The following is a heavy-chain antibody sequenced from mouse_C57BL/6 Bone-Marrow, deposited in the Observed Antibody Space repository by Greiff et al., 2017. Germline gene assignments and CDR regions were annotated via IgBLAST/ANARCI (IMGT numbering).Heavy chain of an antibody. Sequence: EVQRVESGGDLVKPGGSLKLSCAASGFTFSSYGMSWVRQTPDKRLEWVATISSGGSYTYYPDSVKGRFTISRDNAKNTLYLQMSSLKSEDTAMYYCARHYYYGSSYLYAMDYWGQGTSVTVSS. D-gene: IGHD1-1*01. V-gene: IGHV5-6*01. CDR2: ISSGGSYT. CDR1: GFTFSSYG. J-gene: IGHJ4*01. CDR3: ARHYYYGSSYLYAMDY.